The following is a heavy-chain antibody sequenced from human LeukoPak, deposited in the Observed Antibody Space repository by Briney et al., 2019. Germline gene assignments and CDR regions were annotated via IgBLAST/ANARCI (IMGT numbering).Heavy chain of an antibody. CDR1: GGSVSSYY. Sequence: SETLSLTCTVSGGSVSSYYWNWIRQPAGKGLEWIGRIYTSGSTNYNPSLKSRVTMSVDTSKNQFSLNLISVTAADTAVYYCARDLTDYYELDYWGQGTLVTVSS. V-gene: IGHV4-4*07. CDR2: IYTSGST. CDR3: ARDLTDYYELDY. D-gene: IGHD3-22*01. J-gene: IGHJ4*02.